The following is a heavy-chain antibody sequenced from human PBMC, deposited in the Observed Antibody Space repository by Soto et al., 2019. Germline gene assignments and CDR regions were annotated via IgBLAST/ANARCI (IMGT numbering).Heavy chain of an antibody. CDR1: GFTFSSYA. CDR3: ARDLTGWSSAADY. J-gene: IGHJ4*02. D-gene: IGHD6-19*01. CDR2: ISYDGSNK. V-gene: IGHV3-30-3*01. Sequence: PGGSLRLSCAASGFTFSSYAMHWVRQAPGKGLEWVAVISYDGSNKYYADSVKGRFTISRDNSKNTLYLQMNSLRAEDTAVYYCARDLTGWSSAADYWGQGTLVTVSS.